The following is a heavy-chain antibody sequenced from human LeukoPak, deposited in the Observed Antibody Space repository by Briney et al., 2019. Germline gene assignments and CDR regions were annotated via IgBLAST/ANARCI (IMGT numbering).Heavy chain of an antibody. CDR3: ARDSPRYGDYEGFDY. CDR2: IYYSGST. V-gene: IGHV4-59*01. Sequence: PSETQSLTCTVSGGSISSYYWSWIRQPPEKGLEWIGYIYYSGSTNYNPSLKSRVTISVDTSKNQFSLKLSSVTAADTAVYYCARDSPRYGDYEGFDYWGQGTLVTVSS. D-gene: IGHD4-17*01. CDR1: GGSISSYY. J-gene: IGHJ4*02.